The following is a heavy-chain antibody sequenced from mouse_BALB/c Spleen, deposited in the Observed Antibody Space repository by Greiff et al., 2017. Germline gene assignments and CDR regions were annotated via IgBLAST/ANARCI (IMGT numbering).Heavy chain of an antibody. Sequence: VKLVESGAELARPGASVKMSCKASGYTFTSYTMHWVKQRPGQGLEWIGYINPSSGYTNYNQKFKDKATLTADKSSSTAYMQLSSLTSEDSAVYYCAREGVNWDGFAYWGQGTLVTVSA. CDR3: AREGVNWDGFAY. V-gene: IGHV1-4*01. CDR2: INPSSGYT. CDR1: GYTFTSYT. D-gene: IGHD4-1*01. J-gene: IGHJ3*01.